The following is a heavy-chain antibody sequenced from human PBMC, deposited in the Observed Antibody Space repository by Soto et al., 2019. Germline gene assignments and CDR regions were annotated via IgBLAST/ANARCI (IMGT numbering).Heavy chain of an antibody. CDR3: SIGSWSAETFDV. J-gene: IGHJ3*01. V-gene: IGHV1-69*02. Sequence: QVHLVQSGAEVKKHGSSVKVSCKAAGGTFSTYTLIWVRQAPGQGLEWMGRIIPMLTVTNSAQKFQGRVTLTADKSTSTAFMELTSLRSDDTAVYYCSIGSWSAETFDVWGQGTMVTVSS. CDR2: IIPMLTVT. CDR1: GGTFSTYT. D-gene: IGHD2-2*01.